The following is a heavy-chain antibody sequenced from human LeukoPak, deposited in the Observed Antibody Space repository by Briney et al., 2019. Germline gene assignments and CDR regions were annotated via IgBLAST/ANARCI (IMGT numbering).Heavy chain of an antibody. J-gene: IGHJ6*03. CDR2: ISGGGGSA. CDR3: AKAFGTSDDYYYYLDV. Sequence: GGALRLSCAASGFTFSSYAMRWVRQAPGKGVEGVAEISGGGGSAYYADSVRGGFTISRDNAKKTLCVQMKRLRAEDTAVYYSAKAFGTSDDYYYYLDVWGKGTTVTVSS. V-gene: IGHV3-23*01. CDR1: GFTFSSYA. D-gene: IGHD1-1*01.